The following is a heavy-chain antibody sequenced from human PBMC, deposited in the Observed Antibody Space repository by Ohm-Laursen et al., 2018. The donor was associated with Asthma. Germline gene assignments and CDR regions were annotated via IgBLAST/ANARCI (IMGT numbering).Heavy chain of an antibody. J-gene: IGHJ4*02. CDR3: AAIARNSFHY. Sequence: SETLSLTCSVSGDSVSNGGYCWSWIRQRPGKGLELIGYICYTTNAYYNPYLKTRASISVDTSQNQFSLILTSVTDADTAVIYCAAIARNSFHYWGQGALVTVSS. D-gene: IGHD2-2*02. CDR2: ICYTTNA. V-gene: IGHV4-31*03. CDR1: GDSVSNGGYC.